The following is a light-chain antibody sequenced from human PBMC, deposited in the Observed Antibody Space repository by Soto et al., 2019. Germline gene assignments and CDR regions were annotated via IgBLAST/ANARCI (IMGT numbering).Light chain of an antibody. CDR1: SRDVGGYNY. Sequence: QSALTQPASVSGSPGQSITISCTGTSRDVGGYNYVSWYQQHPGKAPKLMIYEVSNRPSGVSNRFSGSKSGNTASLTISGLQAEDEADYYCSSYTSSSIDYVFGTETKLTVL. J-gene: IGLJ1*01. CDR3: SSYTSSSIDYV. CDR2: EVS. V-gene: IGLV2-14*01.